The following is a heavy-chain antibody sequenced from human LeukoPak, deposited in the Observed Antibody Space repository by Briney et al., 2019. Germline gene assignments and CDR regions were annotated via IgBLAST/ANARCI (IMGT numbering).Heavy chain of an antibody. V-gene: IGHV3-30*03. CDR3: ARDPRYCSGGSCYHPQYYYYGMDV. CDR2: ISYDGSNK. J-gene: IGHJ6*02. CDR1: GFTFSSYG. D-gene: IGHD2-15*01. Sequence: GGSLRLSCAASGFTFSSYGMHWVRQAPGKGLEWVAVISYDGSNKYYADSVKGRFTISRDNSKNTLYLQMNSLRAEDTAVYYCARDPRYCSGGSCYHPQYYYYGMDVWGQGTTVTVSS.